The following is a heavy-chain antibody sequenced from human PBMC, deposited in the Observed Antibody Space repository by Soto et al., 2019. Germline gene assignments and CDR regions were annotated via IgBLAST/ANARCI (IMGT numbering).Heavy chain of an antibody. Sequence: QVQLQESGPGLVKPSETLSLTCTVSGGSISSYYWSWIRQPPGKGLEWIGYIYYSGSTNYNPSLKGRVTMSVATSRNQCSLKLSSVTAADTAVYYCARLSLLWFGEAQPDYYYYGMDVWGQGTTVTVSS. V-gene: IGHV4-59*08. CDR3: ARLSLLWFGEAQPDYYYYGMDV. CDR2: IYYSGST. CDR1: GGSISSYY. D-gene: IGHD3-10*01. J-gene: IGHJ6*02.